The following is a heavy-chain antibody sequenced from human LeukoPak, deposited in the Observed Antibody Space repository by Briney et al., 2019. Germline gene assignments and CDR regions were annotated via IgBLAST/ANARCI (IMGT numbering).Heavy chain of an antibody. V-gene: IGHV3-7*01. D-gene: IGHD3-9*01. CDR2: IKQDGSEK. CDR3: ARGFDWLFRRLEYFDY. Sequence: GGSLRLSCAASGFTFSSYWMGWVRQAPGKGLEWVANIKQDGSEKYYVDSVKGRFTISRDNAKNSLYLQMNSLRAEDTAVYYCARGFDWLFRRLEYFDYWGQGTLVTVSS. CDR1: GFTFSSYW. J-gene: IGHJ4*02.